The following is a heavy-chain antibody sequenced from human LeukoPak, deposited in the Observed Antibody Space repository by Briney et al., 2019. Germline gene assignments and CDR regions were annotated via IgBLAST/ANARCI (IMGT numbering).Heavy chain of an antibody. V-gene: IGHV3-21*01. CDR2: ISSSSSYI. Sequence: PGGSLRLSCAASGFTFSSYSMNWVRQAPGKGLEWVSSISSSSSYIYYADSVKGRFTISRDNAKNSLYLQMNSLRAEDTAVYYCARESNVVPAFDYWGQGTLVTVSS. J-gene: IGHJ4*02. D-gene: IGHD2-2*01. CDR3: ARESNVVPAFDY. CDR1: GFTFSSYS.